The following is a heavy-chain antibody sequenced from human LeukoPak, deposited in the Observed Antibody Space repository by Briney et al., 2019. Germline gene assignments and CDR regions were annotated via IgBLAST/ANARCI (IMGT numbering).Heavy chain of an antibody. Sequence: GGSLRLSCTVSGFTFSKYWMHWVRHAPGKGLVWVSRINPEETTINYADSVKGRFTISRDNAQSTLYLQMDSLRPEDSALYYCGRGGAGLADYWGPGTLVTVSS. CDR1: GFTFSKYW. J-gene: IGHJ4*02. D-gene: IGHD1-26*01. CDR3: GRGGAGLADY. CDR2: INPEETTI. V-gene: IGHV3-74*01.